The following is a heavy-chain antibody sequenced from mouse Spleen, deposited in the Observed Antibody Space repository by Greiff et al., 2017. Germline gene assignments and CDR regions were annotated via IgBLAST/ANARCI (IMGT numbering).Heavy chain of an antibody. V-gene: IGHV1-59*01. CDR2: IDPSDSYT. CDR3: ALYDYDDY. J-gene: IGHJ2*01. CDR1: GYTFTSYW. D-gene: IGHD2-4*01. Sequence: QVQLLQPGAELVRPGTSVKFSCTASGYTFTSYWMHWVMQRPGQGLEWIGVIDPSDSYTNYNQKFKGKATLTVDTSTSTAYMQLSSLTSEDSAVYYCALYDYDDYWGQGTTLTVSS.